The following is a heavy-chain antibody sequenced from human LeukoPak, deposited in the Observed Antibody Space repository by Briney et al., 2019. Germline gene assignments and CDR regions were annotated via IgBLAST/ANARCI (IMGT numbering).Heavy chain of an antibody. CDR3: ARCTSTSCYNFDY. CDR1: SGSISSSSYY. Sequence: SETLSLTCTVSSGSISSSSYYWGWIRQSAGKGLEWIGHIYTTGTTNCNPSLKSRVTISLDTSKNQFSLNLNSVTAADTAVYYCARCTSTSCYNFDYWGQGALVTVSS. D-gene: IGHD2-2*02. V-gene: IGHV4-61*09. CDR2: IYTTGTT. J-gene: IGHJ4*02.